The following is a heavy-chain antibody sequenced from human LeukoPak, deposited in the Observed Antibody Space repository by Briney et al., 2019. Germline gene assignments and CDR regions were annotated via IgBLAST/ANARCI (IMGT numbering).Heavy chain of an antibody. CDR3: AKAPYYYDSSGYRNYMDV. D-gene: IGHD3-22*01. V-gene: IGHV3-21*01. J-gene: IGHJ6*03. CDR2: ISSSSSYI. CDR1: GFTFKTYT. Sequence: GGSLRLSCAASGFTFKTYTMHWVRQAPRMGLEWVSSISSSSSYIFYADSVKGRFTISRDNAKNSLYLQMSSLRAEDAAVYYCAKAPYYYDSSGYRNYMDVWGKGTTVTVSS.